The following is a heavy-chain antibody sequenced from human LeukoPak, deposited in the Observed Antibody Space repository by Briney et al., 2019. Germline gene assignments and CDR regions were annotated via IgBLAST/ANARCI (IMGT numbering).Heavy chain of an antibody. V-gene: IGHV3-23*01. Sequence: GGTLRLSCTASEFTFSNYGMNWVRQAPGKGLDWVSGISGGGGNTYYADSVKGRFTISRDNSKNTLYLQMNSLRAEDTAVYYCAKDGLRYFDWFNWFDPWGQGTLVTVSS. CDR1: EFTFSNYG. J-gene: IGHJ5*02. CDR2: ISGGGGNT. D-gene: IGHD3-9*01. CDR3: AKDGLRYFDWFNWFDP.